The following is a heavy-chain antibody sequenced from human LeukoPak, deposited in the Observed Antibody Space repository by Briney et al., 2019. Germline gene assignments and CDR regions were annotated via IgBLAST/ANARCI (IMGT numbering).Heavy chain of an antibody. CDR2: INHSGST. CDR3: ARGSTVGKHYYFDY. CDR1: GGSISGYY. V-gene: IGHV4-34*01. J-gene: IGHJ4*02. Sequence: PSETLSLTCAVCGGSISGYYWTWIRQPPGKGLEWIGEINHSGSTNYNPSLKSRVTISVDTSKNQFSLKLSSVTAADTAVYYCARGSTVGKHYYFDYWGQGTLVTVSS. D-gene: IGHD4-17*01.